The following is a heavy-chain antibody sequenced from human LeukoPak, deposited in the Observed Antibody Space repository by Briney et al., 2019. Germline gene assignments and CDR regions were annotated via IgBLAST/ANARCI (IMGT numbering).Heavy chain of an antibody. V-gene: IGHV6-1*01. CDR2: TYYRSRSKWDS. CDR1: GDSVSRKSAA. CDR3: ARGRPFYYGMDV. Sequence: SQTFSLTCALSGDSVSRKSAAWNWIRQSPSRGLEWLGRTYYRSRSKWDSDYAVSMKGRITVNADTSKNQFSLQLTSVTPEDTAVYYCARGRPFYYGMDVWGQGTTVTVSS. J-gene: IGHJ6*02.